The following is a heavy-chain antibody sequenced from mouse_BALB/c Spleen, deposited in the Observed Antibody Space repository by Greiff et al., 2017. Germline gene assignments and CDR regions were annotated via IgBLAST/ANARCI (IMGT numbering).Heavy chain of an antibody. V-gene: IGHV7-3*02. CDR3: ARDMGYDNYISYAMDY. D-gene: IGHD2-1*01. Sequence: EVKLQESGGGLVQPGGFLILSCATSGFTFTDYYMSWVRQPPGKALEWLGFIRNKANGYTTEYSASVKGRFTISRDNSQSILYLQMNTLRAEDSATYYCARDMGYDNYISYAMDYWGQGTSVTVSS. J-gene: IGHJ4*01. CDR1: GFTFTDYY. CDR2: IRNKANGYTT.